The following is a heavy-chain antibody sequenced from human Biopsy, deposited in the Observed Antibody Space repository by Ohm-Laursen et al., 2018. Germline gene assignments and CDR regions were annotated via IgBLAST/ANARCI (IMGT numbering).Heavy chain of an antibody. Sequence: SLRLSCAASGFSFSDYHMRWIRQAPGRGLEWVSYISGGGTIYYGDSMKGRVTIPRDNAKNSLYLQMHSLRAEDPAVYYCARDTRWSPYSMDVWGQGTTVTVSS. CDR1: GFSFSDYH. D-gene: IGHD4-23*01. CDR2: ISGGGTI. V-gene: IGHV3-11*01. CDR3: ARDTRWSPYSMDV. J-gene: IGHJ6*02.